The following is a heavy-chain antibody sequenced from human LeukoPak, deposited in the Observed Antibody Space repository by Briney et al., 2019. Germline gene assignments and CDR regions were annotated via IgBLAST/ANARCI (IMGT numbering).Heavy chain of an antibody. CDR3: ARDRGDYGDYLEFDY. V-gene: IGHV1-2*02. J-gene: IGHJ4*02. D-gene: IGHD4-17*01. CDR1: GYTFTGYY. CDR2: INPNSGGT. Sequence: ASVKVSCKASGYTFTGYYMHWVRQAPGQGLEWMGWINPNSGGTNYAQKFQGRVTMTRDTSISTAYMELSRLRSDDTAVYYCARDRGDYGDYLEFDYWGQGTLVTVPS.